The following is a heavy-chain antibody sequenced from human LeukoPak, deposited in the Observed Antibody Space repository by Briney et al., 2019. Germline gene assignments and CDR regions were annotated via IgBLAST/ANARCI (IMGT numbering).Heavy chain of an antibody. CDR2: IIPILGIA. D-gene: IGHD2-2*01. CDR1: GGTFSSYA. Sequence: ASVKVSCKASGGTFSSYAISWVRQAPGQGLEWMGRIIPILGIANYAQKFQGRVTITADKSTSTTYMELSSLRSGDTAVYYCASSEHCSSTSCYSAHAFDIWGQGTMVTVSS. CDR3: ASSEHCSSTSCYSAHAFDI. V-gene: IGHV1-69*04. J-gene: IGHJ3*02.